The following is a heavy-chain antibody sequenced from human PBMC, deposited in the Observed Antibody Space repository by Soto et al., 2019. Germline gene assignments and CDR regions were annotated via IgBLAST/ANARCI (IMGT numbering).Heavy chain of an antibody. CDR2: INNGGSST. D-gene: IGHD2-21*02. V-gene: IGHV3-74*01. CDR1: GFSFSTYY. J-gene: IGHJ4*02. Sequence: EVQLVESGGTLVQPGGSLRLSCAASGFSFSTYYMHWVRQAPGKGLVWVARINNGGSSTNYADSVKGRVTISRDEAKNTLDLQMASLRAEDTAVYYCARVEHCSSADCYSIYDYWGQGARVTVSS. CDR3: ARVEHCSSADCYSIYDY.